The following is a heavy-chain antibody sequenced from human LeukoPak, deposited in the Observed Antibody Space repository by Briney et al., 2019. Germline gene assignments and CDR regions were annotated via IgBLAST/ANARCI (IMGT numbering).Heavy chain of an antibody. V-gene: IGHV3-48*04. CDR2: ISSSSSTI. J-gene: IGHJ4*02. Sequence: GGSLRLSCAASGFTFSSYSMNWVRQAPGKGLEWVSYISSSSSTIYYADSVKGRFTISRDNAKNSLYLQMNSLRVEDTAVYYCARDTLFDYWGQGTLVTVSS. CDR1: GFTFSSYS. CDR3: ARDTLFDY.